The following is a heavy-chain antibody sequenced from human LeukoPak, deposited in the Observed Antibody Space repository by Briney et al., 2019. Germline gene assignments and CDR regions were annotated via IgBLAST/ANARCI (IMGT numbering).Heavy chain of an antibody. D-gene: IGHD6-13*01. V-gene: IGHV4-34*01. CDR3: ASSIKAEVLDY. J-gene: IGHJ4*02. CDR2: INHSGST. CDR1: GGSFSGYY. Sequence: PSETLSLTCAVYGGSFSGYYWSWIRQPPGKGLEWIGEINHSGSTNYNPSLKSRVTISVDTSKNQFSLKLSSVTAADTAVYYCASSIKAEVLDYWGQGTLVTVSS.